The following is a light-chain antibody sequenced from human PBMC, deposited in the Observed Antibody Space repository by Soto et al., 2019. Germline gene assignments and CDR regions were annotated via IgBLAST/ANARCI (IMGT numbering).Light chain of an antibody. CDR3: QQYGSSPTWT. CDR2: GAS. CDR1: QSVSSSY. J-gene: IGKJ1*01. Sequence: VLTQSLATLSLSPGERATLSCRAIQSVSSSYLAWYQQKPGQAPRLLIYGASSRATGIPDRFSGSGSGTDFTLTISRLEPEDFAVYYCQQYGSSPTWTFGQGTKV. V-gene: IGKV3-20*01.